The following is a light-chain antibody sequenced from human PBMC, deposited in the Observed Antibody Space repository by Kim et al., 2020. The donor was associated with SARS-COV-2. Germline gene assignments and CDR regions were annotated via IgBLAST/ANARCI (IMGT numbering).Light chain of an antibody. J-gene: IGLJ1*01. V-gene: IGLV2-18*02. CDR3: CSYTTSSTYV. Sequence: QSALTQPPSVSGSPGQSVTISCTGTSSDVGTYNRVSWYQQSPGTAPKLIIYEVTNRPSGVPDRFSGSKSGNTASLIISGLQAEDEADYYCCSYTTSSTYVFGTVTKVTVL. CDR1: SSDVGTYNR. CDR2: EVT.